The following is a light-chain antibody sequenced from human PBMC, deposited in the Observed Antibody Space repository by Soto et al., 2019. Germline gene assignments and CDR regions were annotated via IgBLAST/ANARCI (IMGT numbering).Light chain of an antibody. CDR2: GAS. CDR3: QQYDEWPPYT. V-gene: IGKV3-15*01. J-gene: IGKJ2*01. Sequence: EIVMTQSPATLSVSPGERATLSCRASQSVSSNLAWYQQKPGQAPRLLIYGASTGATGIPARFSGSGSGTEFTLTISSLQSEDFAVYYCQQYDEWPPYTFGQGTSLEI. CDR1: QSVSSN.